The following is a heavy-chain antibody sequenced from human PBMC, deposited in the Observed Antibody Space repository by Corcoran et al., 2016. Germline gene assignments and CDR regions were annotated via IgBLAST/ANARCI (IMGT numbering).Heavy chain of an antibody. J-gene: IGHJ6*02. Sequence: QMQLVQSGPEVKKPGTSVKVSCKASGFTFTSSAVQWVRQARGQRLEWIGWIVVGSGNTNYAQKFQERVTITRDMSTSTAYMEPSSLRSEDTAVYYCAAGDPVVPPPYYDYGMDVWGQGTTVTVSS. D-gene: IGHD6-6*01. CDR1: GFTFTSSA. CDR3: AAGDPVVPPPYYDYGMDV. V-gene: IGHV1-58*01. CDR2: IVVGSGNT.